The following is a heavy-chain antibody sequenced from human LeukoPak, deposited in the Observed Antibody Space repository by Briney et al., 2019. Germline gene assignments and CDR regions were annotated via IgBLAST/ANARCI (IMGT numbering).Heavy chain of an antibody. D-gene: IGHD3-10*01. Sequence: GGTLRLSCAASRFTFSNYWMSWVRQAPGKGLERVANIDQDGSEKCYVDSVSVRFSISIDNAKISLYLQMNSLRSEDTAVYYCARSNVYFASGSGDLWGQGALVTVSS. CDR1: RFTFSNYW. V-gene: IGHV3-7*05. J-gene: IGHJ4*02. CDR3: ARSNVYFASGSGDL. CDR2: IDQDGSEK.